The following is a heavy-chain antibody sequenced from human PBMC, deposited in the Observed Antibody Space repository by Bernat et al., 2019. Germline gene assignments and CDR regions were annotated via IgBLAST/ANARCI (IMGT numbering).Heavy chain of an antibody. CDR3: ARQSAYYDILTGYYSAVDY. J-gene: IGHJ4*02. V-gene: IGHV5-10-1*03. Sequence: EVQLVQSGAEVKKPGESLRISCKGSGYSFTSYWISWVRQMPGKGLEWMGRIDPSDSYTNYSPSFQGHVTISADKSISTAYLQWSSLKASDTAMYYCARQSAYYDILTGYYSAVDYWGQGTLVTVSS. CDR2: IDPSDSYT. D-gene: IGHD3-9*01. CDR1: GYSFTSYW.